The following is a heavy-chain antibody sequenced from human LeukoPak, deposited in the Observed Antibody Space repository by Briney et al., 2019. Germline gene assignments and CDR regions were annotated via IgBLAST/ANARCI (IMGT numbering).Heavy chain of an antibody. D-gene: IGHD3-3*01. Sequence: PGGSLRLSCAASGFTFSSCGMHWVRQAPGKGLEWVAVISYDGSNKYYADSVKGRFTISRDNSKNTLYLQMNSLRAEDTAVYYCAKVSKRSAYYYYGMDVWGQGTTVTVSS. V-gene: IGHV3-30*18. CDR1: GFTFSSCG. CDR2: ISYDGSNK. J-gene: IGHJ6*02. CDR3: AKVSKRSAYYYYGMDV.